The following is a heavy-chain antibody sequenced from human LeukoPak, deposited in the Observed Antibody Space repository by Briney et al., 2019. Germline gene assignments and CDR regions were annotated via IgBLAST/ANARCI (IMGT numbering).Heavy chain of an antibody. V-gene: IGHV1-69*05. CDR1: GGTFSSYA. CDR2: IIPIFGTA. Sequence: ASVKVSCKASGGTFSSYAISWVRQAPGQGLEWMGGIIPIFGTANYAQKFQGRVTITRDTSASTAYMELSSLRSEDTAVYYCARFYDIPEGLDYWGQGTLVTVSS. J-gene: IGHJ4*02. D-gene: IGHD2-8*01. CDR3: ARFYDIPEGLDY.